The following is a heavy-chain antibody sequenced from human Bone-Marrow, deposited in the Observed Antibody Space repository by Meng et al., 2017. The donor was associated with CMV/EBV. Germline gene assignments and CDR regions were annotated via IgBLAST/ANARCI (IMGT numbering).Heavy chain of an antibody. D-gene: IGHD5-18*01. Sequence: GGSLRLSCAASGFTFSSYSMNWVRQAPGKGLEWVSSISSSSSYIYYAESVKGRFTISRDNAKNSLYLQMNSLRAEDTAVYYCARDRGYSYCYRAFDIWGQGTMVTVSS. CDR1: GFTFSSYS. CDR3: ARDRGYSYCYRAFDI. CDR2: ISSSSSYI. J-gene: IGHJ3*02. V-gene: IGHV3-21*01.